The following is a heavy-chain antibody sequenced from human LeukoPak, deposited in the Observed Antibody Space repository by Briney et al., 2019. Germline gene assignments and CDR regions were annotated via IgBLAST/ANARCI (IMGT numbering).Heavy chain of an antibody. D-gene: IGHD5-18*01. V-gene: IGHV1-69*13. CDR2: IIPIFGTA. J-gene: IGHJ4*02. CDR1: GGTFSSYA. CDR3: AGGYSYGTIDY. Sequence: ASVKVSCKASGGTFSSYAISWVRQAPRQGLEWMGGIIPIFGTANYAQKFQGRVTITADESTSTAYMELSSLRSEDTAVYYCAGGYSYGTIDYWGQGTLVTVSS.